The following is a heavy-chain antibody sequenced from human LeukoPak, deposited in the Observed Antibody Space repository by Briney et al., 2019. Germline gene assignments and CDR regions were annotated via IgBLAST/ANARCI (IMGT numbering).Heavy chain of an antibody. V-gene: IGHV4-59*08. J-gene: IGHJ4*02. CDR2: INYSGST. Sequence: PSETLSLTCTVSGGSISSSYWSWIRQPPGKGLEWIGYINYSGSTSSNPSLKRRVTISIDSYENEFSFTLRSVTGADTSVYYFAIRSGSGSLTYFDYWGQGTLVTVSS. D-gene: IGHD3-10*01. CDR3: AIRSGSGSLTYFDY. CDR1: GGSISSSY.